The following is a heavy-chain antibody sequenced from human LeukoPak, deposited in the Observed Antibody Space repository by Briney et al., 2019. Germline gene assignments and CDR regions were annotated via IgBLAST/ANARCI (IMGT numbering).Heavy chain of an antibody. V-gene: IGHV3-30*18. CDR1: GFTFSSYS. CDR3: AKDHITTWTAFDY. D-gene: IGHD1-1*01. J-gene: IGHJ4*02. CDR2: ISYDGSNE. Sequence: GGSLRLSCAASGFTFSSYSMNWVRQAPGKGLEWVAVISYDGSNEYYADSVKGRFTISRDNSKNALYLQMNSLRAEDTAVYYCAKDHITTWTAFDYWGQGTLVTVSS.